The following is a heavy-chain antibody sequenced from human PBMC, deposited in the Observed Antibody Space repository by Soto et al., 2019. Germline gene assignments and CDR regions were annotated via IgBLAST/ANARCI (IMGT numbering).Heavy chain of an antibody. CDR2: ISSSSSTI. J-gene: IGHJ4*02. V-gene: IGHV3-48*01. CDR1: GFTFSSYS. CDR3: ARVQGDGCNCPDY. Sequence: EVQLVESGGGLVQPGGSLRLSCAASGFTFSSYSMNWVRQAPGKGLEWVSYISSSSSTIYYADSVKGRFTISRDNAKNVLYLKMNRLRAEDTAVDYCARVQGDGCNCPDYWGQGTLVTVSS. D-gene: IGHD6-19*01.